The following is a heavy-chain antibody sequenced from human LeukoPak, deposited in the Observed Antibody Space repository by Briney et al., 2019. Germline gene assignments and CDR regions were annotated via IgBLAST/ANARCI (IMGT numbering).Heavy chain of an antibody. CDR2: IIPIFGTA. J-gene: IGHJ2*01. Sequence: ASVKVSCKASGGTFSSYAISWVRQAPGQGLEWMGGIIPIFGTANYAQKFQGRVTITADESTSTAYMELSSLRSEDTAVYYCASGGATITQRYSDLWGRGTLVTVSS. D-gene: IGHD1-26*01. CDR1: GGTFSSYA. CDR3: ASGGATITQRYSDL. V-gene: IGHV1-69*13.